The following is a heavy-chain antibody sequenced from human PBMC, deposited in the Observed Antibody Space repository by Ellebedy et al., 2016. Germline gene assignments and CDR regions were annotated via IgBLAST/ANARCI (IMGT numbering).Heavy chain of an antibody. CDR3: ARGLMPLDY. CDR2: ISGRGNVT. Sequence: GESLKISCVTSGFTLRNNVMNWVRQTPGKGQQWVSAISGRGNVTYYADSVKGSFTIFSDISTSTVSLHMNDLRVEYTAKYFCARGLMPLDYWGQGTQVTVS. V-gene: IGHV3-23*01. CDR1: GFTLRNNV. J-gene: IGHJ4*02. D-gene: IGHD2-2*01.